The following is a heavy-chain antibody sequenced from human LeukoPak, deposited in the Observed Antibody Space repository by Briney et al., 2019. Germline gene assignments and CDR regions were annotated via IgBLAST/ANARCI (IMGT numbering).Heavy chain of an antibody. J-gene: IGHJ5*02. V-gene: IGHV4-39*07. D-gene: IGHD6-13*01. Sequence: SETLSLTCTVSGGSISSSSYYWGWIRQPPGKGLEWIGSIYYSGSTYYNPSLKSRVTISVDTSKNQFSLKLSSVTAADTAVYYCARAYFSSWYMNWFDPWGQGALVTVSS. CDR3: ARAYFSSWYMNWFDP. CDR1: GGSISSSSYY. CDR2: IYYSGST.